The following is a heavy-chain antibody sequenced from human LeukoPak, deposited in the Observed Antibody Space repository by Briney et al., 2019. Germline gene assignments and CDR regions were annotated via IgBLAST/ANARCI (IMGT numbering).Heavy chain of an antibody. J-gene: IGHJ4*02. CDR2: IYYSGST. CDR1: GGSISSSNW. V-gene: IGHV4-4*02. D-gene: IGHD6-19*01. CDR3: ARRPPTGSSGWYGGPHY. Sequence: SETLSLTCAVSGGSISSSNWWSWVRQPPGKGLEWIGEIYYSGSTNYNPSLKSRVTMLVDKSKNQFSLNLSSVTAADTAVYYCARRPPTGSSGWYGGPHYWGQGTLVTVSS.